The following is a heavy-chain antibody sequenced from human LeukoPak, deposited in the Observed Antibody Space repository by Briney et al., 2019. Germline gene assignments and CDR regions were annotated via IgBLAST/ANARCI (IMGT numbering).Heavy chain of an antibody. CDR2: IRGSGNGT. D-gene: IGHD3-3*01. J-gene: IGHJ4*02. Sequence: GGSLRLSCVVSGFTFKNYAMSWVRQAPGKGLECVSSIRGSGNGTDYADSVKGRFTVSRDNSKNKLYLHMNTLSVEDTAVYYCAKWAYYDFWSGHYKSHFDSWGQGALVTVSP. CDR3: AKWAYYDFWSGHYKSHFDS. V-gene: IGHV3-23*01. CDR1: GFTFKNYA.